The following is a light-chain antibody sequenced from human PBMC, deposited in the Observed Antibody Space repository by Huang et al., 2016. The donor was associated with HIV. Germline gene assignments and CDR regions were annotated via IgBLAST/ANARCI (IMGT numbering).Light chain of an antibody. CDR1: QSVNSN. CDR2: GAS. CDR3: QQYNNWPLT. Sequence: EIVMMQSPATLSVSPGERATLSCRASQSVNSNLAWYQQKPGQAPRLPIYGASTSASGLPARSGGGGSGTEFTITISSLQSEDFAVYCCQQYNNWPLTFGGETKVEIK. J-gene: IGKJ4*01. V-gene: IGKV3-15*01.